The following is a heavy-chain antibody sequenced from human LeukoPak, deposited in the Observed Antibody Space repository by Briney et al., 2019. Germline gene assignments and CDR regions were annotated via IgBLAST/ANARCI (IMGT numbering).Heavy chain of an antibody. J-gene: IGHJ4*02. CDR1: GFTFSTYS. D-gene: IGHD2-2*01. Sequence: GGSLRLSCAASGFTFSTYSMNWVRQAPGKGLEWVSSISSSSSYIYYADSVKGRFTISRDNAKNSLYLQMNSLRAEHTAVYYCARCTATSSTSCYAVDYWGQGTLVTVSS. CDR3: ARCTATSSTSCYAVDY. CDR2: ISSSSSYI. V-gene: IGHV3-21*01.